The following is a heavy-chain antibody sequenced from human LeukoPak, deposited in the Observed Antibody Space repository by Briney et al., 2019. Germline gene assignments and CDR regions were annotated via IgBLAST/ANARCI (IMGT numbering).Heavy chain of an antibody. J-gene: IGHJ3*02. D-gene: IGHD3-22*01. CDR3: ARDSGYYDSSGYYYSYAFDI. Sequence: GGSLRLSCAASGFTFSSYAMSWVHQATGKGLEWVSSISSSSSYIYYADSVKGRFTISRDNAKNSLYLQMNSLRAEDTAVYYCARDSGYYDSSGYYYSYAFDIWGQGTMVTVSS. V-gene: IGHV3-21*01. CDR1: GFTFSSYA. CDR2: ISSSSSYI.